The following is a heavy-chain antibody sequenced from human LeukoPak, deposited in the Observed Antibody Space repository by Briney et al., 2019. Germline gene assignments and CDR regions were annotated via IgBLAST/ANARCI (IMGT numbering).Heavy chain of an antibody. Sequence: GGSLRLSCAASGFTFSSFGMSWVRQAPGKGLEWVSGISGSGASTYYADSVKSRFTISRDNSKNTLYVQMNSLRAEETAVYYCARESGDYLTDFDYWGQGTLVTVSS. V-gene: IGHV3-23*01. D-gene: IGHD4-17*01. CDR3: ARESGDYLTDFDY. CDR1: GFTFSSFG. CDR2: ISGSGAST. J-gene: IGHJ4*02.